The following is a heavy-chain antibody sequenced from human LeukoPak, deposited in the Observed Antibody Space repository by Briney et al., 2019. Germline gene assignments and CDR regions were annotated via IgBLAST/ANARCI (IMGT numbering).Heavy chain of an antibody. Sequence: ASVKVSCKASGYTFTSYGISWVRQAPGQGLEWMGCISAYNGNTNYAQKLQGRVTMTTDTSTSTAYMELRSMRSDDTAVYYCARDVHYYDSSGPDAFDIWGQGTMVTVSS. D-gene: IGHD3-22*01. CDR1: GYTFTSYG. J-gene: IGHJ3*02. CDR3: ARDVHYYDSSGPDAFDI. V-gene: IGHV1-18*01. CDR2: ISAYNGNT.